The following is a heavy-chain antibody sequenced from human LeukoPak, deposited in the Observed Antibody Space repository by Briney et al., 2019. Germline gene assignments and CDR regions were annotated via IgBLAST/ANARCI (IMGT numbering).Heavy chain of an antibody. CDR3: AGYGVYPY. V-gene: IGHV3-48*01. D-gene: IGHD4-17*01. CDR1: GFTVNTYD. Sequence: GGSLTLSCAASGFTVNTYDMHWVRQAPGEGPEWIAYFGISGTIYYADSVRGRFTISRDNAKNSLFLQLNSLRVDDTAIYYCAGYGVYPYWGQGTPVTVSS. CDR2: FGISGTI. J-gene: IGHJ4*02.